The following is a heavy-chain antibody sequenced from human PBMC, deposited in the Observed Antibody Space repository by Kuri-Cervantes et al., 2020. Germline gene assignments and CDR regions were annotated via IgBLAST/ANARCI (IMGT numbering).Heavy chain of an antibody. D-gene: IGHD1-14*01. V-gene: IGHV3-7*01. Sequence: GGSLRLSCAASVFTSTNSWMTWVRQAPGKGLEWVANIKHDGSEKYYLDSVKGRFTISRDNVKNSLYLQVSSPRAEDTAVYYCARGNRNTKDAFDIWGQGTVVTVSS. CDR2: IKHDGSEK. CDR3: ARGNRNTKDAFDI. J-gene: IGHJ3*02. CDR1: VFTSTNSW.